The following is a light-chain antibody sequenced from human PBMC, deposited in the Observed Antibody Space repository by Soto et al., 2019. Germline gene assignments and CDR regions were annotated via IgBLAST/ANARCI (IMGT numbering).Light chain of an antibody. CDR3: HVWDSSSDHYV. CDR2: DDS. Sequence: SYELTQPPSVSVAPGQTARITCGGNNIGGKSVHWYQQKPGQAPVLVVYDDSDRPSGIPDRFSGSNSGDTATLTIRRVEAGDEADYYCHVWDSSSDHYVFGTGTKRTVL. V-gene: IGLV3-21*02. J-gene: IGLJ1*01. CDR1: NIGGKS.